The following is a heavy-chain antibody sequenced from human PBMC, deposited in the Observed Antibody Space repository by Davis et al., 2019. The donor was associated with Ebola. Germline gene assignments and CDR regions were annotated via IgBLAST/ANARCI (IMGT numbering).Heavy chain of an antibody. V-gene: IGHV3-33*06. CDR3: VKDIDSGTYFRLDN. CDR2: IWYDGTNK. CDR1: GFTVSTYG. J-gene: IGHJ4*02. D-gene: IGHD1-26*01. Sequence: GESLKISCAASGFTVSTYGMHWVRQTPGKGLEWVAVIWYDGTNKFYADSVKGRFTISRDTSENSLYLQMNNLRVEDTAVYYCVKDIDSGTYFRLDNWGQGTLVTVSS.